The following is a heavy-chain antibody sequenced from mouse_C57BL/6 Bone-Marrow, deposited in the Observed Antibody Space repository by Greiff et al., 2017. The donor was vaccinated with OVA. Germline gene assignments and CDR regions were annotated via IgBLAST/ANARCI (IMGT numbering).Heavy chain of an antibody. CDR1: GYSFTGYY. CDR2: IYPYNGVS. CDR3: ARGGNSAWFAY. V-gene: IGHV1-31*01. D-gene: IGHD1-1*02. J-gene: IGHJ3*01. Sequence: EVQVVESGPELVKPGASVKISCKASGYSFTGYYMHWVKQSHGNILDWIGYIYPYNGVSSYNQKFKGKATLTVDKSSSTAYMELRSLTSEDSAVYYCARGGNSAWFAYWGQGTLVTVSA.